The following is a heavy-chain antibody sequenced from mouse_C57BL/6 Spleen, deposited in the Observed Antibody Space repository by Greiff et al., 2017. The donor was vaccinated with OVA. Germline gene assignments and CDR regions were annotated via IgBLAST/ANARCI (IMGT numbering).Heavy chain of an antibody. CDR2: IWSGGST. CDR3: ARNNDGSSYDY. Sequence: VKLMESGPGLVQPSQSLSITCTVSGFSLPSYGVHWVRRSPGRGLEWLGVIWSGGSTDYNAAFISRLSISKDNSKSQVFFKMNSLQADDTAIYYCARNNDGSSYDYWGQGTTLTVSS. CDR1: GFSLPSYG. J-gene: IGHJ2*01. V-gene: IGHV2-2*01. D-gene: IGHD1-1*01.